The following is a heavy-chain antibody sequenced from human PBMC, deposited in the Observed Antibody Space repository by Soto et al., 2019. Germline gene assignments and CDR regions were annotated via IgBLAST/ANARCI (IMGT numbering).Heavy chain of an antibody. CDR1: GFTFSSYS. Sequence: PGGSLRLSCAASGFTFSSYSMNWVRQAPGKGLEWVSSISSSSSYIYYADSVKGRFTISRDNAKNSLYLQMNSLRAEDTAVYYCARDGGYSGYDPPLDYWGQGTLVTSPQ. D-gene: IGHD5-12*01. CDR2: ISSSSSYI. J-gene: IGHJ4*02. CDR3: ARDGGYSGYDPPLDY. V-gene: IGHV3-21*01.